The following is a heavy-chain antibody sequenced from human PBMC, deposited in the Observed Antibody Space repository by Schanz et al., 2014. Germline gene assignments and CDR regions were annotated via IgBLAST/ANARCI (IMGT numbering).Heavy chain of an antibody. Sequence: EVQLVTSGGDLVQPGGSLRLSCAASGFTFNTSWFHWVRQPPGKGLLWVSRVSRDGSETTYVDSVKGRFTISRDNARNTVSLQMNSLRADDTAVYYCVRDERVISGVWFDPWGQGTLVTVSS. CDR3: VRDERVISGVWFDP. V-gene: IGHV3-74*01. CDR2: VSRDGSET. D-gene: IGHD3-16*02. CDR1: GFTFNTSW. J-gene: IGHJ5*02.